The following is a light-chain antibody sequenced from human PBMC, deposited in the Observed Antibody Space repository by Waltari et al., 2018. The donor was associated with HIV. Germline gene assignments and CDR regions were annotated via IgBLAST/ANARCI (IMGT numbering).Light chain of an antibody. V-gene: IGLV8-61*01. CDR3: VLYMGSGIWV. CDR2: STN. J-gene: IGLJ3*02. CDR1: PGSFSTIYY. Sequence: QPVVTQEPSFSVSPGGTAPLPWGLSPGSFSTIYYPRWYQQTPGQAPRPLIYSTNTRSAGVPDRFSGSILGNKAALTITGAQADDESDYYCVLYMGSGIWVFGGGTKLTVL.